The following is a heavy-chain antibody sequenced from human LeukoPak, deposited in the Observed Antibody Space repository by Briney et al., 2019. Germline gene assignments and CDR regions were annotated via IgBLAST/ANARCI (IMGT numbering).Heavy chain of an antibody. CDR2: IYTSGST. Sequence: PSETLSLTCTVSGGSISSYYWGWIRQPAGKGLEWIGRIYTSGSTNYNPSLKSRVTMSVDTSKNQFSLKLSSVTAADTAVYYCARDRGPYGSVNWFDPWGQGTLVTVSS. D-gene: IGHD3-10*01. J-gene: IGHJ5*02. CDR3: ARDRGPYGSVNWFDP. CDR1: GGSISSYY. V-gene: IGHV4-4*07.